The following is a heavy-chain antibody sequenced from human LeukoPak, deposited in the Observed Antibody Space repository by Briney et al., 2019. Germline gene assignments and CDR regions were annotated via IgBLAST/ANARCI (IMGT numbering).Heavy chain of an antibody. J-gene: IGHJ4*02. CDR1: GFTFNNYW. CDR3: ARVYSGYDQIY. D-gene: IGHD5-12*01. V-gene: IGHV3-21*01. Sequence: PGGPLRLSCAASGFTFNNYWMHWVRQAPGKGLEWVSSISSSSSYIYYADSVKGRFTISRDNAKNSLYLQMNSLRAEDTAVYYCARVYSGYDQIYWGQGTLVTVSS. CDR2: ISSSSSYI.